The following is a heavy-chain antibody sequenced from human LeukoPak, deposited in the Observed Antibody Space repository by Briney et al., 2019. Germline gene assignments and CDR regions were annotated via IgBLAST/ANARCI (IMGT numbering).Heavy chain of an antibody. CDR2: IYTSGST. V-gene: IGHV4-4*07. D-gene: IGHD4-11*01. Sequence: SETLSLTCTVSGGSISSYYWSWIRQPAGKGLEWIGRIYTSGSTNYNPSLKSRVTMSVDTSKNQLSLKLSSVTAADTAVYYCAREPHSNPNRGYYYYMDVWGKGTTVTVSS. CDR3: AREPHSNPNRGYYYYMDV. J-gene: IGHJ6*03. CDR1: GGSISSYY.